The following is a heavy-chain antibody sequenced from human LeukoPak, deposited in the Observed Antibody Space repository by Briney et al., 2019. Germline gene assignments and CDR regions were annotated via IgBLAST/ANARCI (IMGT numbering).Heavy chain of an antibody. CDR1: GYTFTGYY. CDR2: INPNSGGT. Sequence: ASVKVSCKASGYTFTGYYMHWVRQAPGQGLEWMGWINPNSGGTNYAQKFQGRVTMTRDTSISTAYMELSRLRSDDTAVYYCARVRGGNYDFWSGYPFDYWGQGTLVTVSS. V-gene: IGHV1-2*02. CDR3: ARVRGGNYDFWSGYPFDY. J-gene: IGHJ4*02. D-gene: IGHD3-3*01.